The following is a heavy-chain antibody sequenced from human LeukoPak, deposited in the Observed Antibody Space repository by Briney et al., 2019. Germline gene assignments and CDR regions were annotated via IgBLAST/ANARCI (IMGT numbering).Heavy chain of an antibody. V-gene: IGHV1-69*05. D-gene: IGHD3-22*01. Sequence: AASVTVSCKASGGTFNNYAVSWVRQAPGQGLEWMGGIIPIFGTANYAQKFQGRVTITTDESTSTAYMELSSLRSEDTAVYYCASGFDDTQYYFDYWGQGTLVTVSS. CDR3: ASGFDDTQYYFDY. J-gene: IGHJ4*02. CDR1: GGTFNNYA. CDR2: IIPIFGTA.